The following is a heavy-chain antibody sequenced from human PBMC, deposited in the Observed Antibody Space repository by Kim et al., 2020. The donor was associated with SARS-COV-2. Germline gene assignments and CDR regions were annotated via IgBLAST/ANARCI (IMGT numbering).Heavy chain of an antibody. D-gene: IGHD4-17*01. J-gene: IGHJ4*02. CDR3: ARSTDY. V-gene: IGHV1-2*06. CDR1: GYTFTDNS. Sequence: ASVKVSCKASGYTFTDNSIHWVRQAPGQGLEWMGRINPNSGGIKYAQKFQGRVSMTRDTSISTAYMELSSLTSDDTAVYYCARSTDYWGQGALVTVSS. CDR2: INPNSGGI.